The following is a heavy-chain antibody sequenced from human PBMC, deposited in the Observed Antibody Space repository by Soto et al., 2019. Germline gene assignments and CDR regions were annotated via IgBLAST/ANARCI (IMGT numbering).Heavy chain of an antibody. CDR1: CGSVILGDYL. CDR2: SHDSGNT. J-gene: IGHJ5*02. CDR3: ARARGGASGDYASLFDR. D-gene: IGHD4-17*01. Sequence: SETLSLTCTFFCGSVILGDYLWSWLRQRPGKGLEWIGYSHDSGNTYYNPSLKSRVTISLDTSKNQFSLKVTSMTAADTGVYFCARARGGASGDYASLFDRWGQGNLVTVSS. V-gene: IGHV4-30-4*01.